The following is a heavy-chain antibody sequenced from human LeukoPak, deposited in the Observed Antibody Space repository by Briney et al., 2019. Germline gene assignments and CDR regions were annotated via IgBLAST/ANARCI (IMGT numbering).Heavy chain of an antibody. CDR3: ARTSWYSSGWYYAVRPTPRLKSGNWFDP. Sequence: GESLQISCQGSGYSFTNSWIGWVRQMPGKGLEWMGIIHPGDSDTRYSPSFQGQVTISADKSISTAYLQWSSLKASDTAMYYCARTSWYSSGWYYAVRPTPRLKSGNWFDPWGQGTLVTVSS. J-gene: IGHJ5*02. CDR1: GYSFTNSW. CDR2: IHPGDSDT. V-gene: IGHV5-51*01. D-gene: IGHD6-19*01.